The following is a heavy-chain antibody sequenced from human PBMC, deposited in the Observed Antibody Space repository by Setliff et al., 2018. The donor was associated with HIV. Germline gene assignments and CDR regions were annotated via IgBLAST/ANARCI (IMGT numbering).Heavy chain of an antibody. CDR1: GGSISSSSYY. CDR2: IYYSGST. CDR3: ARRELSIAAAGTYSDY. D-gene: IGHD6-13*01. V-gene: IGHV4-39*01. J-gene: IGHJ4*02. Sequence: PSETLSLTCTVSGGSISSSSYYWGWIRQPPGKGLEWIGSIYYSGSTYYNPSLKCRVTISVDTSKNQFSLKLSSVTAADTAVYYCARRELSIAAAGTYSDYWGQGTLVTVPQ.